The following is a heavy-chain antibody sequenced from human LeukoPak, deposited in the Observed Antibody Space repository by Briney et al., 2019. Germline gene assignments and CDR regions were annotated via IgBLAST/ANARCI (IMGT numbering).Heavy chain of an antibody. D-gene: IGHD4-23*01. CDR2: ISYDGSNK. CDR1: GFTFSSYG. V-gene: IGHV3-30*18. J-gene: IGHJ4*02. CDR3: AKVFHGGNSAGNDY. Sequence: GGSLRLSCAASGFTFSSYGMHWVRQAPGKGLEWVAVISYDGSNKYYADSVKGRFTISRDNSKNTLYLQMNSLRAEDTAVYYCAKVFHGGNSAGNDYWGQGTLVTVSS.